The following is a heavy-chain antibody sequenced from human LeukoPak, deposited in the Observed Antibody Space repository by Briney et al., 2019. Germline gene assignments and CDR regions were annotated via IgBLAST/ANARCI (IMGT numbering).Heavy chain of an antibody. V-gene: IGHV3-53*01. CDR1: GFTVSSNY. J-gene: IGHJ3*02. Sequence: GGSLRLSCAASGFTVSSNYMSWVRQAPGKGLEWVSVIYSGGSTYYADSVKGRFTISRDNSKNTLYLQMNSLRAEDTAVYYCARANLVTIFGVVRGPDAFDIWGQGTMVTVSS. CDR2: IYSGGST. D-gene: IGHD3-3*01. CDR3: ARANLVTIFGVVRGPDAFDI.